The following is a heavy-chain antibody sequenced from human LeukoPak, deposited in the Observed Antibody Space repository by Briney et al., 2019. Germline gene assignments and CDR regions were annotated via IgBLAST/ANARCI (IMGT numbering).Heavy chain of an antibody. CDR3: ASPYRSSFWFDP. J-gene: IGHJ5*02. D-gene: IGHD6-6*01. CDR1: GLSISSSYY. Sequence: SETLSLTCAVSGLSISSSYYWGWIRQPPGKGLEWIGSIYYGGSTYYNPSLKSRVTISVDTSKNQFSLKLYSVTAADTAVYYCASPYRSSFWFDPWGQGTLVTVSS. CDR2: IYYGGST. V-gene: IGHV4-39*01.